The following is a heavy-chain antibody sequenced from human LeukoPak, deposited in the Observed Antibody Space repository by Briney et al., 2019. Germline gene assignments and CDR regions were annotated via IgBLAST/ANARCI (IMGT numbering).Heavy chain of an antibody. V-gene: IGHV4-30-4*01. J-gene: IGHJ4*02. D-gene: IGHD6-13*01. Sequence: SETLSLTCTVSGGSISSDDYYWNWFRQPPGKGLEWIGYIYYSGSTYYNPSLKSRVTVSVDTSKKQFSLKVNSMTAADTAVYYCARSEATAGTFSFGYWGQGTLVTVSS. CDR1: GGSISSDDYY. CDR2: IYYSGST. CDR3: ARSEATAGTFSFGY.